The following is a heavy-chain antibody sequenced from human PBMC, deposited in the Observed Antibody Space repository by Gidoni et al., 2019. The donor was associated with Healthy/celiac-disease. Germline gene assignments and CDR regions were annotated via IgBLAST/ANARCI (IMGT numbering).Heavy chain of an antibody. CDR1: GFTFSSYG. Sequence: QVQLVESGGGVVQPGRSLRLSCAASGFTFSSYGMHWVRPAPGKGLEWVAVISYDGSNKYYADSVKGRFTISRDNSKNTLYLQRNSLRAEDTAVYYCAKEGAVGAVAESVFDYWGQGTLVTVSS. CDR2: ISYDGSNK. V-gene: IGHV3-30*18. CDR3: AKEGAVGAVAESVFDY. J-gene: IGHJ4*02. D-gene: IGHD6-19*01.